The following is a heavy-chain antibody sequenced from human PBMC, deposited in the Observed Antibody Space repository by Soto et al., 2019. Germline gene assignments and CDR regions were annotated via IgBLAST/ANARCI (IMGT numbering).Heavy chain of an antibody. CDR1: GYSFTYFP. V-gene: IGHV1-3*04. J-gene: IGHJ4*02. CDR3: ARNEGPGGTRPALL. Sequence: GASVKVSCKASGYSFTYFPIHWVRQAPGQGLEWMGWINTGNGNTKYLQRLQRGVTITRDTSADTVCMELTSLASQDTAVYYCARNEGPGGTRPALLWGQGTVVTVSS. D-gene: IGHD1-1*01. CDR2: INTGNGNT.